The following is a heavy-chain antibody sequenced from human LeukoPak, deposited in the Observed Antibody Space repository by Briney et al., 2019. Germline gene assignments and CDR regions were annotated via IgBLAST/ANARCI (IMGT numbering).Heavy chain of an antibody. Sequence: SETLSLTCTVSGDSIRSYYWSWTRQAPGKGLEWIGYIYFTGSTKYNPSLKSRVTIAVDTSENQFSLKLNSMTAADTAVYYCARHYYDSSGYYYSSKNYFDSWGQGSLVTVSS. CDR2: IYFTGST. CDR3: ARHYYDSSGYYYSSKNYFDS. D-gene: IGHD3-22*01. J-gene: IGHJ4*02. V-gene: IGHV4-59*08. CDR1: GDSIRSYY.